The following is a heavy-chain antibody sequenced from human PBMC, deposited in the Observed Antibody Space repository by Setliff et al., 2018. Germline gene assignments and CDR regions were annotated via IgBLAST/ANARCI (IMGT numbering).Heavy chain of an antibody. V-gene: IGHV3-7*01. CDR2: IDQFGSQK. J-gene: IGHJ6*02. Sequence: GGSLRLSCAASGFTFSSYWMSWVRQAPGKGLEWVANIDQFGSQKYYVDSVKGRFTISRDNAKNSLYLQMNSLRAEDTAVYYCARDHVYGSQYYYYYYGMDVWGQGTTVTVSS. CDR1: GFTFSSYW. CDR3: ARDHVYGSQYYYYYYGMDV. D-gene: IGHD3-10*01.